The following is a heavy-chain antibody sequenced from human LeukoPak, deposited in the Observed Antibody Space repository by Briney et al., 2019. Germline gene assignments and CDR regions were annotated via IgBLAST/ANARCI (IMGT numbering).Heavy chain of an antibody. CDR3: ARAPPGSYDAFDI. Sequence: ASVKVSCKASGYTFTGYYMHWVRQAPGQGLEWMGWINPNSGGTNYAQKFQGRVTMTRDTSISTAYMELSRLRSDDTAVYYCARAPPGSYDAFDIWGQGTMVTVSS. J-gene: IGHJ3*02. CDR2: INPNSGGT. V-gene: IGHV1-2*02. D-gene: IGHD3-16*02. CDR1: GYTFTGYY.